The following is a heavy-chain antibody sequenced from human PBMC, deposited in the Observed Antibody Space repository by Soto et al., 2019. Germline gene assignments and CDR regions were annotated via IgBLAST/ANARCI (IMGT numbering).Heavy chain of an antibody. V-gene: IGHV4-31*03. Sequence: PLSLTCTVSGGSSSSDGYYWSWIRQHPGKGLEWIGYIYYSGSTYYNPSLKSRVTISVDTSKNQFSLKLSSVTAADTAVYYCARDSRSDGFDYWGQGTLVTVSS. CDR1: GGSSSSDGYY. CDR2: IYYSGST. J-gene: IGHJ4*02. CDR3: ARDSRSDGFDY.